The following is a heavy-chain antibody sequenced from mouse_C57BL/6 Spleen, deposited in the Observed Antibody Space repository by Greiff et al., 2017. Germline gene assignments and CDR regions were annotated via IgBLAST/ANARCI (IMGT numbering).Heavy chain of an antibody. CDR3: ARSGDSLAMDY. CDR2: INPSTGGT. V-gene: IGHV1-42*01. Sequence: EVKLMESGPELVKPGASVKISCKASGYSFTGYYMNWVKQSPEKSLEWIGEINPSTGGTTYNKKFKAKATLTVDKSSSTAYMQLKSLTSEDSAVFYCARSGDSLAMDYWGQGTSVTVSS. J-gene: IGHJ4*01. CDR1: GYSFTGYY. D-gene: IGHD3-1*01.